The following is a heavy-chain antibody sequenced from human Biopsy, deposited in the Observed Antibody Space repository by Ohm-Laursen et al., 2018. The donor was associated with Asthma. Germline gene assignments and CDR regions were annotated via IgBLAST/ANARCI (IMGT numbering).Heavy chain of an antibody. CDR2: ISSSGSTT. Sequence: SLRLSCTAPGFSFSDYYMTWMRQAPGKGLEWVSSISSSGSTTYPAESVKGRFTISRDNAQKSLFLQMGSLRAEDTAIYYCARVFESSEGGPFYHFGLDVWGQGATVAVSS. D-gene: IGHD6-25*01. CDR1: GFSFSDYY. J-gene: IGHJ6*02. CDR3: ARVFESSEGGPFYHFGLDV. V-gene: IGHV3-11*01.